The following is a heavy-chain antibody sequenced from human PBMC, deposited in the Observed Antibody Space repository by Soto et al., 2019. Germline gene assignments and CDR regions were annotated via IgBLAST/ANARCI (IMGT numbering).Heavy chain of an antibody. D-gene: IGHD3-16*01. CDR2: TYYRSKWYN. CDR1: GDSVSDNSAA. CDR3: AREFPYYVISDSYLDY. J-gene: IGHJ4*02. Sequence: SQTLSLTWVISGDSVSDNSAAWNWIRQAPSRGLEWLGRTYYRSKWYNDYAVSVKSRITVTPDTSKNQFSLHLNSVTPEDTAVYYCAREFPYYVISDSYLDYWGQGALVTVS. V-gene: IGHV6-1*01.